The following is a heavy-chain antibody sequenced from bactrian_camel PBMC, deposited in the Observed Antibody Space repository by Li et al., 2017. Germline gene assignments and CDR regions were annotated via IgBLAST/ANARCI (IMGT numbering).Heavy chain of an antibody. CDR2: SISSGSTT. Sequence: QLVESGGGLVQPGGSLRLSCAASGFTFRSYAMYWVRQAPGKGLEWASSISSGSTTYYADSVKGRLTISRDNAKNTVYLQMNSLKREDTAVYYCVRRLWNSDYSFGYWGRGTQVTVS. CDR3: VRRLWNSDYSFGY. V-gene: IGHV3S25*01. CDR1: GFTFRSYA. D-gene: IGHD4*01. J-gene: IGHJ6*01.